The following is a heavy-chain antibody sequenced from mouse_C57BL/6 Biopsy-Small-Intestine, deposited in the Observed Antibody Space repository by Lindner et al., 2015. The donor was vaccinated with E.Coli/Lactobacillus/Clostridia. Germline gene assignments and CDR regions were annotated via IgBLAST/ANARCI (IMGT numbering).Heavy chain of an antibody. CDR1: GYTFTNYG. V-gene: IGHV1-79*01. CDR2: ISAYNGNT. J-gene: IGHJ1*01. D-gene: IGHD1-1*01. Sequence: SVKVSCKASGYTFTNYGISWVRQAPGQGLEWMGWISAYNGNTYYAQKLQGRVTMTTDTSTSTAYMELRSLRSDDTAVYYCARDQSSWYYYYYGMDVWGQGTTVTVSS. CDR3: ARDQSSWYYYYYGMDV.